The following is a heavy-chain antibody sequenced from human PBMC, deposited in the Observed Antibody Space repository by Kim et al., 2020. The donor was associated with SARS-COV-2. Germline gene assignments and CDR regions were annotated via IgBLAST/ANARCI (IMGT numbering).Heavy chain of an antibody. CDR2: ISSSSSYI. V-gene: IGHV3-21*01. J-gene: IGHJ2*01. Sequence: GGSLRLSCAASGFTFSSYSMNWVRQAPGKGLEWVSSISSSSSYIYYADSVKGRFTISRDNAKNSLYLQMNSLRAEDTAVYYCARVALDYYDSSGYLGSGYWYFDLWGRGTLAT. D-gene: IGHD3-22*01. CDR3: ARVALDYYDSSGYLGSGYWYFDL. CDR1: GFTFSSYS.